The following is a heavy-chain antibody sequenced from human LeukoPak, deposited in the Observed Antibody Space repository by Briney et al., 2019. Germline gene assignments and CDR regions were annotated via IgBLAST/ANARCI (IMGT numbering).Heavy chain of an antibody. CDR1: GFTFSKYW. V-gene: IGHV3-74*01. CDR3: ARDGDIYADYVPYFDY. Sequence: PGGSLRLSCAASGFTFSKYWMHWVRHAPGKGLVWVSRINSDGTITRYADSVKGRFTISRDNAKNTLYLQMSSLRVEDTAVYYCARDGDIYADYVPYFDYWGQGTLVTVSS. J-gene: IGHJ4*02. CDR2: INSDGTIT. D-gene: IGHD4-17*01.